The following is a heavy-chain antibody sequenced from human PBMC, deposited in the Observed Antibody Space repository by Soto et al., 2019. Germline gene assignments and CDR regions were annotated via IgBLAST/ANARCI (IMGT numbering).Heavy chain of an antibody. D-gene: IGHD1-1*01. CDR1: GFTFGDYA. J-gene: IGHJ6*02. Sequence: GGSLRLSCTASGFTFGDYAMSWFRQALGKGLEWVGFIRSKAYGGTTEYAASVKGRFTISRDDSKSIAYLQMNSLKTEDTAVYYCTRDRTGTTDYYYGMDVWGQGTTVTVSS. V-gene: IGHV3-49*03. CDR3: TRDRTGTTDYYYGMDV. CDR2: IRSKAYGGTT.